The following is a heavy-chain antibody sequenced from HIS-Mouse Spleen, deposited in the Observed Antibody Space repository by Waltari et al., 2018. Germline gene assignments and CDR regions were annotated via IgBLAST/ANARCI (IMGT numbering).Heavy chain of an antibody. V-gene: IGHV3-33*06. Sequence: QVQLVESGGGVVQPGRSLRLSCAASGFTFSSYGMHWVRQAPGKGLEWVAVIWYDGSNKYYADSVKSRFTISRDNSKNTLYLQMNSLRAEDTAVYYCAKDLGSYYYYYYGMDVWGQGTTVTVSS. CDR2: IWYDGSNK. CDR1: GFTFSSYG. CDR3: AKDLGSYYYYYYGMDV. J-gene: IGHJ6*02. D-gene: IGHD1-26*01.